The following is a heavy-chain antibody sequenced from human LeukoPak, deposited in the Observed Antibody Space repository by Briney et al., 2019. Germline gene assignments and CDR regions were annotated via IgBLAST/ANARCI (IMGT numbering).Heavy chain of an antibody. Sequence: GGSLRLSCATSGFTFSNAWMNWVRQAPGRGLEWVGRIRSKTDGGTTDCAAPVKGRFTISGDDSENTLYRQMNSLQTEDTAVYYCATHLLVRGDIKRFAYWGQGTLVTVSS. CDR1: GFTFSNAW. CDR3: ATHLLVRGDIKRFAY. D-gene: IGHD3-10*01. J-gene: IGHJ4*02. V-gene: IGHV3-15*01. CDR2: IRSKTDGGTT.